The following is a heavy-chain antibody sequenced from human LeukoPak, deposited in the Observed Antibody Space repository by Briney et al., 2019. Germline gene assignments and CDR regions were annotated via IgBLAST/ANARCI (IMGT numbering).Heavy chain of an antibody. D-gene: IGHD3-9*01. CDR1: GYTFTGYH. CDR2: INPNSGGT. V-gene: IGHV1-2*02. CDR3: AGGGLRYFDWLDY. J-gene: IGHJ4*02. Sequence: ASVKVSCKASGYTFTGYHMHWVRQAPGQGLEWMGWINPNSGGTNYAKKFQGRVTMTRDTSISTAYMELSRLRSDDTAVYYCAGGGLRYFDWLDYWGQGTLVTVSS.